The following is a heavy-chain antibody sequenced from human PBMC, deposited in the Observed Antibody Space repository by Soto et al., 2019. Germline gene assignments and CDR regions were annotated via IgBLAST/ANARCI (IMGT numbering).Heavy chain of an antibody. D-gene: IGHD3-10*01. Sequence: SETLSLTCTVSGGSISSGGYYWNWIRQHPGKGLEWIGYIYYSGSTFYNPSLKSRVTVSVDTSKNQFSLKLSSVTAADTAVYYCARDGGYGSGSYRLDYWGQGTLVTV. J-gene: IGHJ4*02. CDR1: GGSISSGGYY. CDR3: ARDGGYGSGSYRLDY. CDR2: IYYSGST. V-gene: IGHV4-31*03.